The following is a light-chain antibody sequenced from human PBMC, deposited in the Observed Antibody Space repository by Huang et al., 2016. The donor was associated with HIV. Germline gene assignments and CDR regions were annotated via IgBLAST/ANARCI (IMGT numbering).Light chain of an antibody. CDR1: QGISNS. Sequence: DIQMTQSPSSLSASVGDRVTITCRASQGISNSLAWYQQKPGKAPELLLYAASSLESGVPSRFSGSGSGTEYTLTISSLQPEDFATYYCQQYYSAPWTFGQGTRVEIK. V-gene: IGKV1-NL1*01. CDR2: AAS. J-gene: IGKJ1*01. CDR3: QQYYSAPWT.